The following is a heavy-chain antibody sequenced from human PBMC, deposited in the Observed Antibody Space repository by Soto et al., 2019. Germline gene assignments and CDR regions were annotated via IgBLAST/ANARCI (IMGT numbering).Heavy chain of an antibody. J-gene: IGHJ6*02. Sequence: GGSLRLSCAASGFTFSSYGMHWVRQAPGKGLEWVAVIWYDGSNKYYADSVKGRFTISRDNSKNTLYLQMNSLRAEDTAVYYCARDRSAYYYGSGPSVATYGMDVWGQGTTVTVSS. D-gene: IGHD3-10*01. CDR2: IWYDGSNK. CDR1: GFTFSSYG. CDR3: ARDRSAYYYGSGPSVATYGMDV. V-gene: IGHV3-33*01.